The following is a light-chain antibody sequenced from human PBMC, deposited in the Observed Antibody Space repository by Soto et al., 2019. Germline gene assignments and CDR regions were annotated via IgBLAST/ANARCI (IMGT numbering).Light chain of an antibody. CDR2: GAS. CDR3: QKYGDSSIT. Sequence: ENVLTQAPGTLSLSPGERATLSCRASQSVSSSYLAWYQQKPGQAPRLLIYGASSRATGIPDRFSGSGSGIDFALTISRLEPGDFAVYYCQKYGDSSITFGQGTRLEIK. CDR1: QSVSSSY. V-gene: IGKV3-20*01. J-gene: IGKJ5*01.